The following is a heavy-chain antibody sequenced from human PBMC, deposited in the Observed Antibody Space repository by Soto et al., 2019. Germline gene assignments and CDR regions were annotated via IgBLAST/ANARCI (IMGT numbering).Heavy chain of an antibody. J-gene: IGHJ4*02. D-gene: IGHD3-10*01. V-gene: IGHV3-23*01. CDR1: GFTFSSYA. CDR2: ISGSGGST. CDR3: EKDRELNGSPDY. Sequence: GWSLRLSCAASGFTFSSYAMSWVRQAPGKGLEWVSSISGSGGSTYYADSVKGRFTISRDNSKNTLYLQMNSLRAEDTAVYYCEKDRELNGSPDYWGQGTLFTVSS.